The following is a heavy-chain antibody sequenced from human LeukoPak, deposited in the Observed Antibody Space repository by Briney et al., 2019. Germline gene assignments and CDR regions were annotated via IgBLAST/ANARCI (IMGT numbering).Heavy chain of an antibody. J-gene: IGHJ4*03. D-gene: IGHD3-10*01. CDR1: GFTFSAYY. CDR3: ARDRSGGYFDY. Sequence: GRSLRLSCAASGFTFSAYYMNCIRQVPGKGLEWVSYISTTSSYTNYADSVKGRFTISRDDAKNSLYLQMNSLRADDTVVYYCARDRSGGYFDYGGEGTLVTVSS. CDR2: ISTTSSYT. V-gene: IGHV3-11*06.